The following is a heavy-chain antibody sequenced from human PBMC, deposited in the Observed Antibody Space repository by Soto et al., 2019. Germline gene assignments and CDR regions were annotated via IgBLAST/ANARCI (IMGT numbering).Heavy chain of an antibody. D-gene: IGHD6-19*01. J-gene: IGHJ6*02. CDR3: AKQAGTGYYFYGVSV. CDR2: IIPMFGAA. V-gene: IGHV1-69*13. Sequence: SVKVSCKASGGTFTSRAVSWVRQAPGQGLEWMGGIIPMFGAANYALNFQGRVTITADEPTGTAYMELSSLRSEDTAVYYCAKQAGTGYYFYGVSVWGQGTTVTVSS. CDR1: GGTFTSRA.